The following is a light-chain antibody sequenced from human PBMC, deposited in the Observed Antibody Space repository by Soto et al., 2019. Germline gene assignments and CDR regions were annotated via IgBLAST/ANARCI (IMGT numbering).Light chain of an antibody. V-gene: IGKV2-30*01. Sequence: DVVMTQSPLSLPVTLGQPASIYCRSSQSLVYSDGNTYLKWFLQRPGQSPRRLIYKVSNRDSGAPDRFSGSGSGTDFTLNISRVEAEDVGVYYCMQGTHWPPTFGQGTKVEIK. J-gene: IGKJ1*01. CDR1: QSLVYSDGNTY. CDR3: MQGTHWPPT. CDR2: KVS.